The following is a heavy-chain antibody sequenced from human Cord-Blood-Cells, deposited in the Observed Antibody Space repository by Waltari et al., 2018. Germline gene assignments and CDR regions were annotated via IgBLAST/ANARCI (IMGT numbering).Heavy chain of an antibody. V-gene: IGHV4-39*01. CDR2: IYYSGST. J-gene: IGHJ3*02. D-gene: IGHD2-15*01. CDR3: ARPQGICSGGSCYSDAFDI. CDR1: GGSISSSSYY. Sequence: QLQLQESGPGLVKPSETLSLPCTVSGGSISSSSYYWGWIRQPPGKGLEWIGSIYYSGSTYYNPSLKSRVTISVDTSKNQFSLKLSSVTAADTAVYYCARPQGICSGGSCYSDAFDIWGQGTMVTVSS.